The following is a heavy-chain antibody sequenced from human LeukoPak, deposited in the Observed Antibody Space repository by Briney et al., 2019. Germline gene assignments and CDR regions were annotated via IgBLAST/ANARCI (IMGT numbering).Heavy chain of an antibody. D-gene: IGHD3-22*01. Sequence: PGGSLRLSCAASGFTFSTYGMHWVRQAPGKGLEWLAVIWYDGSYKYYADSVKGRFTISRDNSKNTLYLQMDSLRDEDTAVYYCAKGGTEGVVVPSWEYWGQGTPVTVSS. CDR3: AKGGTEGVVVPSWEY. V-gene: IGHV3-33*06. J-gene: IGHJ4*02. CDR2: IWYDGSYK. CDR1: GFTFSTYG.